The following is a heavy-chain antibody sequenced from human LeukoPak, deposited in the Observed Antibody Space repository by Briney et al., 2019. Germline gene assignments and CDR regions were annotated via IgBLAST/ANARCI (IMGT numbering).Heavy chain of an antibody. CDR1: GGSISSYY. CDR3: AQLNPPVGYSSSRHFDY. Sequence: PSETLSLTCTVSGGSISSYYWSWIRQPPGKGLEWIGYIYYSGSTNYNPSLKSRVTISVDTSKNQFSLKLSSVTAADTAVYYCAQLNPPVGYSSSRHFDYWGQGTLVTVSS. CDR2: IYYSGST. D-gene: IGHD6-6*01. V-gene: IGHV4-59*08. J-gene: IGHJ4*02.